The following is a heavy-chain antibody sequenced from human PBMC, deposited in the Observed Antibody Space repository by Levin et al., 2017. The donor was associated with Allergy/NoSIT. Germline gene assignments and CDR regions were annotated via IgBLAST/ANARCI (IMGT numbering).Heavy chain of an antibody. V-gene: IGHV3-7*04. Sequence: LSLTCAASGFTFSSYCMSWVRQAPGKGLEWVANIKEAGSEKKYVDSVKGRFTISRDNAKSPLYLQMNSLRAEDTAVYYCARDLGSSSWWGWFDPWRQGTLVTVSS. J-gene: IGHJ5*02. CDR3: ARDLGSSSWWGWFDP. CDR2: IKEAGSEK. CDR1: GFTFSSYC. D-gene: IGHD6-19*01.